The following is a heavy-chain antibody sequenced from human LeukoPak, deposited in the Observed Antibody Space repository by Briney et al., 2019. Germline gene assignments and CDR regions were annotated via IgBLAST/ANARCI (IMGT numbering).Heavy chain of an antibody. D-gene: IGHD2-15*01. V-gene: IGHV3-23*01. CDR1: GFTFTSYS. CDR2: ISGSGGST. CDR3: AKSLAAYNWFDP. Sequence: GGSLRLSCTASGFTFTSYSMNWVRQTPGKGLEWVSAISGSGGSTYYADSVKGRFTISRDNSKNTLYLQMNSLRAEDTAVYYCAKSLAAYNWFDPWGQGTLVTVSS. J-gene: IGHJ5*02.